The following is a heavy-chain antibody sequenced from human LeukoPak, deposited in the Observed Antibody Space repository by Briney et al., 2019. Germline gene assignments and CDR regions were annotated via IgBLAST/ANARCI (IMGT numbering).Heavy chain of an antibody. CDR2: IWYDGSNK. V-gene: IGHV3-33*01. CDR1: GFTFSSYG. CDR3: ARERDSSGYYFDY. J-gene: IGHJ4*02. Sequence: GGSLRLSCAASGFTFSSYGTHWVRQAPGKGLEWVAVIWYDGSNKYYADSVKGRFTISRDNAKNSLYLQMNSLRAEDTAVYYCARERDSSGYYFDYWGQGTLVTVSS. D-gene: IGHD3-22*01.